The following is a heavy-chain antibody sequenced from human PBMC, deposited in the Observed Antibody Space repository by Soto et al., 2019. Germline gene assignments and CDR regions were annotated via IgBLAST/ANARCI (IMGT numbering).Heavy chain of an antibody. CDR3: ARRGDSSGYIDY. D-gene: IGHD3-22*01. V-gene: IGHV5-10-1*01. J-gene: IGHJ4*02. CDR2: IDPSDSQT. CDR1: GYSFAGYW. Sequence: GESLKISCKGSGYSFAGYWITWVRQKPGKGLEWMGRIDPSDSQTYYSPSFRGHVTISADKSISTAYLQWSSLKASDTAMYYCARRGDSSGYIDYWGQGILVTVSS.